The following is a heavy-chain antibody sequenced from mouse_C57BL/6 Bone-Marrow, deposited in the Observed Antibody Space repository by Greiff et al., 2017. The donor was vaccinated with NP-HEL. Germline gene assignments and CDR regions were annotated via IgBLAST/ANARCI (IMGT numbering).Heavy chain of an antibody. CDR3: ARYWLLHYAMDY. CDR2: ISTKANGYTT. CDR1: GFTFTDYY. Sequence: EVHLVESGGGLVQPGGSLSLSCAASGFTFTDYYMSWVRQPPGKALEWLGFISTKANGYTTEYSASVKGQFTISRDNSQSILYLQMNALRAEDSATYYCARYWLLHYAMDYWGQGTSVTVSS. J-gene: IGHJ4*01. D-gene: IGHD2-3*01. V-gene: IGHV7-3*01.